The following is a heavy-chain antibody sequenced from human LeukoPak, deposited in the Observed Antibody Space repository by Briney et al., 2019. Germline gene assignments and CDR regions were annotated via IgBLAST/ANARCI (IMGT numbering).Heavy chain of an antibody. CDR3: ATDPSNYYDSSGYYYVYYFDY. D-gene: IGHD3-22*01. CDR2: ISGSGVGT. V-gene: IGHV3-23*01. Sequence: PGGSLRLSCAASGFTFSTYAMSWVRQAPGKGLEWVSAISGSGVGTYYADSVKGRVTISGDNSKNTLFLKMSSLRAEDTAVYYCATDPSNYYDSSGYYYVYYFDYWGQGTLVTVSS. J-gene: IGHJ4*02. CDR1: GFTFSTYA.